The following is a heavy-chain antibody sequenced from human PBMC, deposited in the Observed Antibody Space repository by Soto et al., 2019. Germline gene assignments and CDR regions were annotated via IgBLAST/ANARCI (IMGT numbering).Heavy chain of an antibody. Sequence: ASVKVSCKASGYTFTGYYMHCVRQAPGQGLEWMGWINPNSGGTNYAQKFQGWVTMTRDTSISTAYMELSRLRSDDTAVYYCARDPSGDSSSWYDYWGQGTLVTVSS. CDR1: GYTFTGYY. CDR2: INPNSGGT. V-gene: IGHV1-2*04. CDR3: ARDPSGDSSSWYDY. D-gene: IGHD6-13*01. J-gene: IGHJ4*02.